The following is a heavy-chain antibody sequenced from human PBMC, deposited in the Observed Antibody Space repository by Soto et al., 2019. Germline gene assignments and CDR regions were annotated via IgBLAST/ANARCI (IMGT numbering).Heavy chain of an antibody. CDR2: IYYSGST. J-gene: IGHJ5*02. D-gene: IGHD6-13*01. CDR3: ARTTSSTPSWFDP. V-gene: IGHV4-39*01. CDR1: GGSISSSSYY. Sequence: ETLSLTCTVSGGSISSSSYYWGWIRQPPGKGLEWIGSIYYSGSTYYNPSLKSRVTISVDTSKNQFSLKLSSVTAADTAVYYCARTTSSTPSWFDPWGQGTLVTVSS.